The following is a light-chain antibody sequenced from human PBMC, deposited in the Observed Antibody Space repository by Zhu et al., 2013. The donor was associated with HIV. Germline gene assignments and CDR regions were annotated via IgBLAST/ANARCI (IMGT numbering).Light chain of an antibody. CDR1: QGVRND. V-gene: IGKV1-13*02. J-gene: IGKJ3*01. Sequence: AIQLTQSPSSLSASIGDRITITCRASQGVRNDLAWYQQKPGKPPNLLIYDVSSLESGVPFRFSGSGFGTDFTLIITDLQPEDFATYFCQDLNTFPFTFGPGTKVDVK. CDR2: DVS. CDR3: QDLNTFPFT.